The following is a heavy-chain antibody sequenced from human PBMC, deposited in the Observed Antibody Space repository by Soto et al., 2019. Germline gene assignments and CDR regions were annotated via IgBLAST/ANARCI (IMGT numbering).Heavy chain of an antibody. CDR1: GFTFSSYA. D-gene: IGHD6-19*01. CDR3: AKLPSITYSSGTSYGMDV. V-gene: IGHV3-23*01. J-gene: IGHJ6*02. CDR2: ISGSGGST. Sequence: LSCAASGFTFSSYAMSWVRQAPGKGLEWVSAISGSGGSTYYADSVKGRFTISRDNSKNTLYLQMNSLRAEDTAVYYCAKLPSITYSSGTSYGMDVWGQGTTVTVSS.